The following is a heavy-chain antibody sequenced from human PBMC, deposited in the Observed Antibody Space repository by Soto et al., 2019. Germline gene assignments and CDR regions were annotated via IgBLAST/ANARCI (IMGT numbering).Heavy chain of an antibody. Sequence: ASVKVSCKASGGTFSSYTISWVRQAPGQGLEWMGRIIPILGIANYAQKFQGRVTITADKSTSTAYMELSSLRSEDTAVYYCARDAYGSGSSPCMDVWGQGTTVTVSS. V-gene: IGHV1-69*04. CDR2: IIPILGIA. CDR1: GGTFSSYT. J-gene: IGHJ6*02. D-gene: IGHD3-10*01. CDR3: ARDAYGSGSSPCMDV.